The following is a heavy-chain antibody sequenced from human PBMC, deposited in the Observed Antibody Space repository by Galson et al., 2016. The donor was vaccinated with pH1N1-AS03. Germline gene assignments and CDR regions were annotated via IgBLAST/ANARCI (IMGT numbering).Heavy chain of an antibody. D-gene: IGHD1-26*01. CDR3: AKDNGVGATQRLSFFDY. Sequence: SLRLSCAASGFTFDDHAMHWVRQAPGKGLEWVSGISWNGNNIAYADSVKGRFTIPRDNVKNSLYLQMNSLRAEDTALSYCAKDNGVGATQRLSFFDYWGQGTLVTVSS. V-gene: IGHV3-9*01. CDR1: GFTFDDHA. J-gene: IGHJ4*02. CDR2: ISWNGNNI.